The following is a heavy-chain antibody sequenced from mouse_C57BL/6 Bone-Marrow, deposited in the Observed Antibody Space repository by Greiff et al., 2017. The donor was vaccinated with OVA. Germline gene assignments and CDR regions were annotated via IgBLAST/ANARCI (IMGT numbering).Heavy chain of an antibody. CDR2: IDPNSGGT. CDR1: GYTFTSYW. V-gene: IGHV1-72*01. CDR3: ARDYYGSRGYFDY. J-gene: IGHJ2*01. Sequence: VQLQQPGAELVKPGASVKLSCKASGYTFTSYWMHWVKQRPGRGLEWIGRIDPNSGGTKYNEKFKSKATLTVDKPSSTAFMQLSSLTSEASAVYYCARDYYGSRGYFDYWGQGTTLTVSS. D-gene: IGHD1-1*01.